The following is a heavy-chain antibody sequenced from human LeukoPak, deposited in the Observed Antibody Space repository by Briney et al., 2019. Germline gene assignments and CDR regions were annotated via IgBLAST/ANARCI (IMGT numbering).Heavy chain of an antibody. V-gene: IGHV3-74*01. CDR2: INSDGSST. J-gene: IGHJ4*02. CDR3: ARDRGGPFDY. CDR1: GFTFSSYW. Sequence: PGGSLRLSCAASGFTFSSYWMHWVRQAPGKGLMWVSRINSDGSSTSYADSVKGRFTISRDNAKNTLYLQMNSLRAEDTAVYYCARDRGGPFDYWGQGTLVTVSS.